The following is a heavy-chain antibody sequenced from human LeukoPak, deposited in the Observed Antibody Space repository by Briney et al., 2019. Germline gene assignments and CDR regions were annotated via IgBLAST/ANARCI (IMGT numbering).Heavy chain of an antibody. J-gene: IGHJ3*02. CDR3: IREAYYYDSSQSHHAFDM. Sequence: GGSLRLSCAASGFTFSRYWMHWVRQAPGKGLVWVSRINSDESSTNYADSVKGRFTISRDNSKNTLYLQMNSLRVEDTAVYYCIREAYYYDSSQSHHAFDMWGQGTMVTVSS. CDR1: GFTFSRYW. CDR2: INSDESST. D-gene: IGHD3-22*01. V-gene: IGHV3-74*01.